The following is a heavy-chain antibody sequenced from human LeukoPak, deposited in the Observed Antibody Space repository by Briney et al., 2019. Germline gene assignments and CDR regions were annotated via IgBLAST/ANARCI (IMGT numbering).Heavy chain of an antibody. Sequence: SETLSLTCTASGGSISNRSYYWGWIRQPPGKGLEWIGKISDSGNTYYSPSLRSRVTISIDTSKNQFSLKLSSVTATDTAVYYCARTGIAARPTVWFDPWGQGTLVTVSS. D-gene: IGHD6-6*01. V-gene: IGHV4-39*01. CDR2: ISDSGNT. CDR3: ARTGIAARPTVWFDP. J-gene: IGHJ5*02. CDR1: GGSISNRSYY.